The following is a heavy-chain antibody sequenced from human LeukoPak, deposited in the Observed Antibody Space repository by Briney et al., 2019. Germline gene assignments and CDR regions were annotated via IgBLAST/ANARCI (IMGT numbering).Heavy chain of an antibody. CDR1: GFTFSSYA. CDR2: ISGSGGST. CDR3: AKDPVISTRLYYFDY. Sequence: GSLRLSCAASGFTFSSYAMSWVRQAPGKGLEWVSAISGSGGSTYYADSVKGRFTISRDNSKNTLYLQMNSLRAEDTAVYYCAKDPVISTRLYYFDYWGQGTLVTVSS. J-gene: IGHJ4*02. V-gene: IGHV3-23*01. D-gene: IGHD2-21*01.